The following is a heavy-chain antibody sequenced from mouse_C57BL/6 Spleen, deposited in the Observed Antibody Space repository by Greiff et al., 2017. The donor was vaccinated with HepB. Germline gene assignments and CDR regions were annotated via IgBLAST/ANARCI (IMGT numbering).Heavy chain of an antibody. V-gene: IGHV2-9-1*01. CDR3: ARNKDSSGYGGFAY. J-gene: IGHJ3*01. CDR2: IWTGGGT. D-gene: IGHD3-2*02. Sequence: QVQLKESGPGLVAPSQSLSITCTVSGFSFTSYAISWVRQPPGKGLEWLGVIWTGGGTNYNSALKSRLSISNDNSKSQVFLKMNSLQTDDTARYYCARNKDSSGYGGFAYWGQGTLVTVSA. CDR1: GFSFTSYA.